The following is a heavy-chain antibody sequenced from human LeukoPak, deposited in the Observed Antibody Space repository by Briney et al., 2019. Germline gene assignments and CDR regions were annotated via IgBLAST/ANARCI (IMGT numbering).Heavy chain of an antibody. CDR3: ARDNDYYDSSGYPGSFDT. CDR2: IYYSGST. D-gene: IGHD3-22*01. J-gene: IGHJ4*02. CDR1: GDSISSDGYA. V-gene: IGHV4-30-4*07. Sequence: SETLSLTCAVSGDSISSDGYAWNWIRQPPGKGLEWIGYIYYSGSTYFNPSLKSRVTMSVDTSKNQFSLRLSSVTAADTAVYYCARDNDYYDSSGYPGSFDTWGQGILVTVSS.